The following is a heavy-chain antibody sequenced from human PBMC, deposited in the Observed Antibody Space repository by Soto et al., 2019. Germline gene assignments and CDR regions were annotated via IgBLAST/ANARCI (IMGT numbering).Heavy chain of an antibody. CDR2: IYYGGST. J-gene: IGHJ5*02. CDR1: GGSISRYY. CDR3: ARESAGSGKNNWFDP. Sequence: PSETLSLTCTVSGGSISRYYWSCIRQPPGKGLEWIGYIYYGGSTNYNPSLKSRVTISVDTSKNQFSLKLSSVTAADTAVYYCARESAGSGKNNWFDPWGQGMLVTVS. D-gene: IGHD3-10*01. V-gene: IGHV4-59*01.